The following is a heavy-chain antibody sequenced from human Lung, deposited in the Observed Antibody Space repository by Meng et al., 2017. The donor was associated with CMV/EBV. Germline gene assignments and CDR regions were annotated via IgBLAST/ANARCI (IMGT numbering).Heavy chain of an antibody. J-gene: IGHJ6*02. Sequence: GEXXTISCAASEFTFSSYSMNWVRQAPGKGLEWVSSISSSGSYIYYADSVKGRFTISRDNAKNSLYLQMNSLRAEDTAVYYCARDDSVLTGYYPIHYFYSMDVXRQGXTVTVSS. V-gene: IGHV3-21*01. D-gene: IGHD3-9*01. CDR2: ISSSGSYI. CDR3: ARDDSVLTGYYPIHYFYSMDV. CDR1: EFTFSSYS.